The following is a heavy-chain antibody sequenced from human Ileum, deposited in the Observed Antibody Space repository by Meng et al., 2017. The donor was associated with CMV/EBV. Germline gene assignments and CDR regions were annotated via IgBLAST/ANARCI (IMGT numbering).Heavy chain of an antibody. Sequence: GESLKISCAASGFTFSSSWMTWVRQAPGKGLEWVANIKPDGSEKYYVDSVKGRFTISRDDSENTLYLQMNSLRGEDTALYYCARDLPSGTSVNYFDYWGQGTLVTVSS. CDR1: GFTFSSSW. CDR3: ARDLPSGTSVNYFDY. V-gene: IGHV3-7*01. J-gene: IGHJ4*02. D-gene: IGHD1-26*01. CDR2: IKPDGSEK.